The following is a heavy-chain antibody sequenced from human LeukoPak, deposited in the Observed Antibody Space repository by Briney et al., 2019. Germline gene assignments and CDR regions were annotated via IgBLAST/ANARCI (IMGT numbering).Heavy chain of an antibody. CDR2: INWSDGST. J-gene: IGHJ4*02. D-gene: IGHD3-3*01. V-gene: IGHV3-20*04. CDR3: ARGYDLDY. Sequence: GGSLRLSCAASGFTFDDYGMSWVRQAPGKGLEWVSGINWSDGSTAYADSVKGRFTISRDNSKNTLYLQMGSLRAEDMAVYYCARGYDLDYWGQGTLVTVSS. CDR1: GFTFDDYG.